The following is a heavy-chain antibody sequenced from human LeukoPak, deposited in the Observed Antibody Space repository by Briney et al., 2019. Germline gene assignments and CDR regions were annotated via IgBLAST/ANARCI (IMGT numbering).Heavy chain of an antibody. V-gene: IGHV3-9*01. CDR2: ISWNSGSI. CDR1: GFTFDDYA. Sequence: GGSLRLSCAASGFTFDDYAMHWVRQAPGKGLEWVSGISWNSGSIGYADSVKGRFTISRDNAKNFLYLQMNSLRAEDTALYYCAKGGPGWYSSGWSFDYWGQGTLVTVSS. CDR3: AKGGPGWYSSGWSFDY. D-gene: IGHD6-19*01. J-gene: IGHJ4*02.